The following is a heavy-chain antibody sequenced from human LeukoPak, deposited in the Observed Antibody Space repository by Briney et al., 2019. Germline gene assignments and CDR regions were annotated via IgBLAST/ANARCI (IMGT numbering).Heavy chain of an antibody. V-gene: IGHV3-23*01. CDR2: LDPSGSST. J-gene: IGHJ4*02. Sequence: PGGSLRLSCVASGITFSTYGMSWVRQAPGKGLEWVSALDPSGSSTYYADSVKGRFTISRDYSKNTLYLQMSSLRAEDTAVYYCAKDSPILTYWGQGTLVSVSS. CDR1: GITFSTYG. D-gene: IGHD3-9*01. CDR3: AKDSPILTY.